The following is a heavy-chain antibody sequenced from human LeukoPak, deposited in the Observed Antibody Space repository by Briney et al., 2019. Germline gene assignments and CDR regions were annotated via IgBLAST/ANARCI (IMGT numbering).Heavy chain of an antibody. CDR3: ARARAVAGTGPFWDY. CDR2: INPNSGGT. J-gene: IGHJ4*02. D-gene: IGHD6-19*01. CDR1: GYTFTGYY. V-gene: IGHV1-2*06. Sequence: ASVKVSCKASGYTFTGYYMHWVRQAPGQGLEWMGRINPNSGGTNYAQKFQGRVTMTRDMSISTAYMELSRLRSDDTAVYYCARARAVAGTGPFWDYWGQGTLVTVSS.